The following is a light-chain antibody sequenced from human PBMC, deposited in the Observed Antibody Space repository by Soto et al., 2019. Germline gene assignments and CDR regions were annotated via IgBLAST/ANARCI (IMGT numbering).Light chain of an antibody. J-gene: IGLJ2*01. V-gene: IGLV2-8*01. CDR3: SSYGGSNTVV. Sequence: QSVLTQPPSASGSPGQSVTISCTGSSIYVGGYNYVSWYQQHPGKAPKLIIYEVSKRPSGVPDRLSGSKSGNTASLTVSGLQAEDEADYYCSSYGGSNTVVFGGGTKLTVL. CDR2: EVS. CDR1: SIYVGGYNY.